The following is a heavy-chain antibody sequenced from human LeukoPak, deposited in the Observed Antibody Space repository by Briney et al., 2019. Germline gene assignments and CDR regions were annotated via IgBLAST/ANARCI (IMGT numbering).Heavy chain of an antibody. Sequence: GGSLRLSCAASGFAVSNNYMTWVRQAPGKGLEWVSVIYKDGSTYYADSVKGRFTVSRDNAKNTLYLQVNNLRAEDTAVYYCARGPSSNWSGLDFWGQGTLLTVSS. D-gene: IGHD6-13*01. CDR1: GFAVSNNY. J-gene: IGHJ4*02. CDR3: ARGPSSNWSGLDF. V-gene: IGHV3-53*01. CDR2: IYKDGST.